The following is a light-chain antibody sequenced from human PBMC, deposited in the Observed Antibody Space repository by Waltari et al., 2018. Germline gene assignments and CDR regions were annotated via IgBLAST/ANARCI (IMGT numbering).Light chain of an antibody. Sequence: QSALTQPPSVSGSPGQSVTITCTGTSSDIGIYNHVSWFQQPPGTAPKLLIYDVTYPPSRVPVRFSGSKSGNTASLTISGLQTEDESDYYCPSYPSTFTWVFVGGTKLTVL. CDR3: PSYPSTFTWV. V-gene: IGLV2-18*02. CDR1: SSDIGIYNH. CDR2: DVT. J-gene: IGLJ3*02.